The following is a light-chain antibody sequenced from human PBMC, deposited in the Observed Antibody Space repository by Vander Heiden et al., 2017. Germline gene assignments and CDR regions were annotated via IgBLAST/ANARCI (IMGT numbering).Light chain of an antibody. CDR1: SSNIENNY. V-gene: IGLV1-51*01. CDR3: VTWDTSLSTLV. Sequence: QSGLTQPPSVSGAAGKKVTNHCIGSSSNIENNYVCWYLQLPGTAPKLLIYDNNKRPSGIPDRFSASKSGTSATLGITGLQTGDEADYYCVTWDTSLSTLVFGPGTKVTVL. J-gene: IGLJ1*01. CDR2: DNN.